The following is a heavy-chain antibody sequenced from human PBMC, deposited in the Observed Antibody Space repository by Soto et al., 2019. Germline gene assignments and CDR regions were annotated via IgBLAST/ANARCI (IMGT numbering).Heavy chain of an antibody. V-gene: IGHV5-51*01. CDR3: ARHKGYCSSTSCYGMDV. Sequence: GESLKISCKGSGYSFTSYWIVWVRQMPGKGLEGMGTIYPGDSDTRYSPSFRGQVTVSADKSISTAYLQWNSLKASDTAMYFCARHKGYCSSTSCYGMDVWGQGATVTVSS. D-gene: IGHD2-2*01. CDR2: IYPGDSDT. CDR1: GYSFTSYW. J-gene: IGHJ6*02.